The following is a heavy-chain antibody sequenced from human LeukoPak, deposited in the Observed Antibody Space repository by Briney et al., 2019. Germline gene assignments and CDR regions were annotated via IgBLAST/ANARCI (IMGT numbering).Heavy chain of an antibody. CDR2: INSDGSST. J-gene: IGHJ4*02. CDR1: GFTFSSYW. CDR3: ARLRMGYYFDY. D-gene: IGHD2-2*01. V-gene: IGHV3-74*01. Sequence: GGSLRLSCAGSGFTFSSYWMYWVRQAPGKGLVWVLRINSDGSSTSYADSVKGRFTISRDNAKNTLYLQMNSLRAEDTAVYYCARLRMGYYFDYWGQGTLVTVSS.